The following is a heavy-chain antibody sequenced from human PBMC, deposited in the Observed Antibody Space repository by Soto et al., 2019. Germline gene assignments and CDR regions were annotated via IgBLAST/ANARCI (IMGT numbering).Heavy chain of an antibody. CDR3: ASVGPTGGFDP. D-gene: IGHD1-26*01. CDR1: GYSFTDYY. CDR2: INAKTGGP. J-gene: IGHJ5*02. Sequence: QVHLVQSGAEVKKPGASVKVSCKASGYSFTDYYMPWVRQAPGQGLEWMGWINAKTGGPNYGQRVQGRATVTGDMSTNTAYMELSRLSSDDTAVDYCASVGPTGGFDPWGQGTVVTVSS. V-gene: IGHV1-2*02.